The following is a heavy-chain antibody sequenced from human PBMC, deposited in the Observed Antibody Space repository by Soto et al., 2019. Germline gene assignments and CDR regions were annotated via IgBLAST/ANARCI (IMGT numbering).Heavy chain of an antibody. CDR2: IIPIFGTA. J-gene: IGHJ6*02. CDR3: AGPGGSYSYYYYYYGMDV. V-gene: IGHV1-69*06. D-gene: IGHD1-26*01. Sequence: GASVKVSCKASGGTFSSYAISWVRQAPGQGLEWMGGIIPIFGTANYAQKFQGRVTITADKSTSTAYTELSSLRSEDTAVYYCAGPGGSYSYYYYYYGMDVWGQGTTVTVSS. CDR1: GGTFSSYA.